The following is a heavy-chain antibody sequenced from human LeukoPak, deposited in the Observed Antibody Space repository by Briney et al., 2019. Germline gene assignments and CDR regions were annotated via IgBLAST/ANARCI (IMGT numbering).Heavy chain of an antibody. V-gene: IGHV3-23*01. CDR1: GFTFRSSG. J-gene: IGHJ4*02. CDR3: AKGSYSGSLDRIDY. D-gene: IGHD1-26*01. CDR2: ISGSGGST. Sequence: GGTLRLSCAASGFTFRSSGMSWVRQAPGKGLEWVSAISGSGGSTYYADSVKGRFTISRDNSKNTLYLQMNSLRAEDTAVYYCAKGSYSGSLDRIDYWGQGTLVTVSS.